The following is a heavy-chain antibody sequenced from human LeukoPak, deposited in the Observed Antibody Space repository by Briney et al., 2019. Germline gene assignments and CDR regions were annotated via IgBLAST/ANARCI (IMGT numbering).Heavy chain of an antibody. CDR1: GYTFTSYG. CDR3: ARRSGWYSGLDNWFDP. V-gene: IGHV1-18*01. CDR2: ISAYSGNT. Sequence: ASVKVSCKASGYTFTSYGISWVRQAPGQGLEWMGWISAYSGNTNYAQKLQGRVTMTTDTSTSTAYMELRSLRSDDTAVYYCARRSGWYSGLDNWFDPWGQGTLVTVSP. D-gene: IGHD6-19*01. J-gene: IGHJ5*02.